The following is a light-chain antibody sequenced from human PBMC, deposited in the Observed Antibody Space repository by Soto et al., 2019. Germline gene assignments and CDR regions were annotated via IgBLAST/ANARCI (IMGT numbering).Light chain of an antibody. CDR3: QTWGTGIRV. Sequence: QSVLTQSPSASASLGASVKLTCTLSSGHSSYAIAWHQQQPEKGPRYLMKLNSDGSHNKGDGIPDRFSGSSSGAERYLTITILQSEDEADYYCQTWGTGIRVFGGGTKLNVL. CDR1: SGHSSYA. CDR2: LNSDGSH. V-gene: IGLV4-69*01. J-gene: IGLJ3*02.